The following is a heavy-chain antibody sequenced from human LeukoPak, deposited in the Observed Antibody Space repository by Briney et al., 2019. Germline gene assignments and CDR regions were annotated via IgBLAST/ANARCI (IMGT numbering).Heavy chain of an antibody. Sequence: GGSLRLSCAASGFTFSSYSMNWVRQAPGKGLEWVSSISSSSSYIYYADSVQGRFTISRDNAKNSLYLQMNSLRAEDTAVYYCARREAYSSGWYFWFDPWGQGTLVTVSS. D-gene: IGHD6-19*01. CDR1: GFTFSSYS. CDR3: ARREAYSSGWYFWFDP. J-gene: IGHJ5*02. V-gene: IGHV3-21*01. CDR2: ISSSSSYI.